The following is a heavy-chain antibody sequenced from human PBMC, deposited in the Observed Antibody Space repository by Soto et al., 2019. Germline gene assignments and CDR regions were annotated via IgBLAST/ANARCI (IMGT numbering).Heavy chain of an antibody. CDR1: GFTFSNYA. V-gene: IGHV3-23*01. CDR2: ISASAATT. Sequence: GGSLRLSCAPSGFTFSNYAMSWVRQAPGKGLEWVSAISASAATTYYADSVKGRFTISRDNSKNTLYVQMNSLRAEDTAIYYCAKLGAYSTSAIDSWGQGALVTVSS. CDR3: AKLGAYSTSAIDS. D-gene: IGHD6-6*01. J-gene: IGHJ4*02.